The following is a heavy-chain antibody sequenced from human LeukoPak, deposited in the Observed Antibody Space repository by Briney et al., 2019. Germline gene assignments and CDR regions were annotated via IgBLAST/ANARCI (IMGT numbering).Heavy chain of an antibody. Sequence: GASVTVSCKASGYTFTSYGISWVRQAPGQGLEWMGWISAYNGNTNYAQKLQGRVTVTTDTSTSTAYMELRSLRSDDTAVYYCARDFKPRWYYDFWSGYLKEYNWFDPWGQGTLVTVSS. CDR3: ARDFKPRWYYDFWSGYLKEYNWFDP. CDR1: GYTFTSYG. CDR2: ISAYNGNT. V-gene: IGHV1-18*01. J-gene: IGHJ5*02. D-gene: IGHD3-3*01.